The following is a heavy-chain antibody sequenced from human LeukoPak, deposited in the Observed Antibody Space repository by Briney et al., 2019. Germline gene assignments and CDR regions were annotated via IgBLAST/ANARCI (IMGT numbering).Heavy chain of an antibody. CDR1: GGSISSSSYY. D-gene: IGHD6-19*01. V-gene: IGHV4-39*01. CDR3: AVTRPRYSSGFLHPGY. Sequence: KPSETLSLTCTVSGGSISSSSYYWGWIRQPPGKGLEWIGSIYYSGSTYYNPSLKSRVTISVDTSKNQFSLKLSSVTAADTAVYYCAVTRPRYSSGFLHPGYWGQGTLVTVSS. CDR2: IYYSGST. J-gene: IGHJ4*02.